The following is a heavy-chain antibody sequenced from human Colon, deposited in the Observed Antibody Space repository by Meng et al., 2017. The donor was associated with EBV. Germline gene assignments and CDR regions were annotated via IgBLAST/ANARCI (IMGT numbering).Heavy chain of an antibody. V-gene: IGHV4-4*02. J-gene: IGHJ4*02. CDR1: GSSMSLTNW. Sequence: QALGPELVEPSGTLSLTCPAFGSSMSLTNWWSWVRQPPGRGLEWIGEIYHGGNTNYNPSLKSRVTISVDRSNDQFSLSLSSVTAADTAVYYCARGNAYNAPSFNYWGQGTLVTVSS. CDR2: IYHGGNT. D-gene: IGHD5-24*01. CDR3: ARGNAYNAPSFNY.